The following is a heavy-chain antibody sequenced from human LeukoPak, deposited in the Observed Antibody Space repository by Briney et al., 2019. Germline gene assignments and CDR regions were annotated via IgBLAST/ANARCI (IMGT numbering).Heavy chain of an antibody. CDR3: ARVVAAGAFDI. CDR1: GGSISSSSYY. V-gene: IGHV4-39*01. J-gene: IGHJ3*02. CDR2: IYYSGST. Sequence: SETLSLTCTVSGGSISSSSYYWGWLRQPPGKGLEWIGSIYYSGSTYYNPSLKSRVTISVDTSKNQFSLKLSSVTAADTAVYYCARVVAAGAFDIWGQGTMVTVSS. D-gene: IGHD6-25*01.